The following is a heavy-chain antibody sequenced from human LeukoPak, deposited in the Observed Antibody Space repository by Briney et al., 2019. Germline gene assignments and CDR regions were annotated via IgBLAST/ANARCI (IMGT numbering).Heavy chain of an antibody. V-gene: IGHV3-30*02. CDR2: IRYDGSNK. J-gene: IGHJ3*02. CDR1: GFTFSSYG. CDR3: AGRNYYDPSGAFDI. Sequence: GGSLRLSCAASGFTFSSYGMHWVRQAPGKGLEWVAFIRYDGSNKYYADSVKGRFTISRDNSKNTLYLQMNSLRAEDTAVYYCAGRNYYDPSGAFDIWGQGTMVTVSS. D-gene: IGHD3-22*01.